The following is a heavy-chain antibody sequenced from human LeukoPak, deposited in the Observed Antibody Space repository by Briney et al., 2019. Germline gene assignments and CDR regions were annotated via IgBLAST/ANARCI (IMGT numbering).Heavy chain of an antibody. Sequence: GGSLRLSCAASGFTVSSNYMSWVRQAPGKGLEWFSVIYSGGSTYYADSVKGRFTISRDNSKNTLYLQMNSLRAEDTAVYYCARAYLDGGYYSYYFDYWGQGTLVTVSS. CDR3: ARAYLDGGYYSYYFDY. D-gene: IGHD3-22*01. CDR2: IYSGGST. J-gene: IGHJ4*02. CDR1: GFTVSSNY. V-gene: IGHV3-53*01.